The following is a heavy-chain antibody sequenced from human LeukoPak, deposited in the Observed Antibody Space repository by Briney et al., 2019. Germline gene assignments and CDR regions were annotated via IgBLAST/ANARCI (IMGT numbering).Heavy chain of an antibody. J-gene: IGHJ4*02. CDR2: IRYSGSA. CDR3: ARLVYDSRGYYFDY. V-gene: IGHV4-59*08. D-gene: IGHD3-22*01. Sequence: PSETLSLTCTVSGDSISTYYWSWIRQPPAKGLEWIGYIRYSGSANYNPSLSSRVTISIDTSKNQFSLKLSSVTAADTAVYHCARLVYDSRGYYFDYWGQGTLVTVSS. CDR1: GDSISTYY.